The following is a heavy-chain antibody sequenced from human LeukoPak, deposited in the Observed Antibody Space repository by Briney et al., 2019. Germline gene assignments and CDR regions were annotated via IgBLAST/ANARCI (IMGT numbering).Heavy chain of an antibody. CDR3: AREGGDSSGWYGGYYFDY. CDR2: IYTSGST. J-gene: IGHJ4*02. Sequence: SETLSLTCTVSGGSISSYYWSWIRQPAGKGLEWIGRIYTSGSTNYNPSLKSRVTMSVDTAKNQFSLKLSSVTAADTDVYYCAREGGDSSGWYGGYYFDYWGQGTLVTVSS. V-gene: IGHV4-4*07. CDR1: GGSISSYY. D-gene: IGHD6-19*01.